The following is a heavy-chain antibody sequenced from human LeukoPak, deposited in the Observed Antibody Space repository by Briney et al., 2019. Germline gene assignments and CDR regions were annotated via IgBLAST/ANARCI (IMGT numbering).Heavy chain of an antibody. Sequence: GASVKVSCKASGYTFTRYGISWVRQAPGQGLEWMGWISAYNGNTNYAQKLQGRVTMTTDTSTNTAYMELRSLRSDDTAVYYCARDSIRYTSSPEGGPEYWGQGTLVTVSS. D-gene: IGHD6-6*01. V-gene: IGHV1-18*01. J-gene: IGHJ4*02. CDR1: GYTFTRYG. CDR3: ARDSIRYTSSPEGGPEY. CDR2: ISAYNGNT.